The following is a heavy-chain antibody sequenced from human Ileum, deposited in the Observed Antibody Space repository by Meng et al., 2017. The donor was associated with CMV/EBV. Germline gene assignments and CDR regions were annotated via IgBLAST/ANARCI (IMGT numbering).Heavy chain of an antibody. CDR3: ARRERISSGLEY. D-gene: IGHD6-6*01. CDR1: GYTFTGNY. Sequence: QVLLGRSGEEVKKPGTSVKVSCKASGYTFTGNYIYWVRQAPGQGLEWMGWIDPNTGGTKYIQKFQGRVTMTGDTSISTAYMELSGLRFDDTAVYYCARRERISSGLEYWGQGTLVTVSS. CDR2: IDPNTGGT. J-gene: IGHJ4*02. V-gene: IGHV1-2*02.